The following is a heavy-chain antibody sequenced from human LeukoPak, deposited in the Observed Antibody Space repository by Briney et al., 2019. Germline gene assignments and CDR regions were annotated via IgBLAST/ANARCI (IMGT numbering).Heavy chain of an antibody. V-gene: IGHV1-2*02. D-gene: IGHD3-3*01. CDR3: ARDVDFWSGYYLDY. J-gene: IGHJ4*02. CDR1: GYTSTGYY. Sequence: ASVKVSCKASGYTSTGYYMHWVRQAPGQGLEWMGWINPNSGGTNYAQKFQGRVTMTRDTSISTAYMELSRLRSDDTAVYYCARDVDFWSGYYLDYWGQGTLVTVSS. CDR2: INPNSGGT.